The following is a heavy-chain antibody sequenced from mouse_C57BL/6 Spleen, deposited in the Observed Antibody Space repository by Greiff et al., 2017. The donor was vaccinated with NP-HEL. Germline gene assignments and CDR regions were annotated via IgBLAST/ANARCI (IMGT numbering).Heavy chain of an antibody. D-gene: IGHD4-1*01. J-gene: IGHJ2*01. Sequence: EVQLQQSGPELVKPGASVKIPCKASGYTFTDYNMDWVKQSHGKSLEWIGDINPNNGGTIYNQMFKGKATLTVDKSSSTYYMELRRLTAEDNAVYYCARRNWADYFDYWGQGTTLTVSS. CDR2: INPNNGGT. CDR1: GYTFTDYN. CDR3: ARRNWADYFDY. V-gene: IGHV1-18*01.